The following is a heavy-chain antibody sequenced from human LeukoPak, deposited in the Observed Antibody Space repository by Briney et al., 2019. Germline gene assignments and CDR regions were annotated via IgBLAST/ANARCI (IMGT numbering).Heavy chain of an antibody. J-gene: IGHJ4*02. Sequence: PGGSLRLSCAASGFTFSSYAMIWVRQAPGKGLEWVSGISGSGVSPYYADSVKGRFTMSRDNSKNTLYLQMNSLRAEDTAVYYCAKANSPYYYDSSGYSTFDYWGQGTLVTVSS. CDR1: GFTFSSYA. V-gene: IGHV3-23*01. CDR3: AKANSPYYYDSSGYSTFDY. CDR2: ISGSGVSP. D-gene: IGHD3-22*01.